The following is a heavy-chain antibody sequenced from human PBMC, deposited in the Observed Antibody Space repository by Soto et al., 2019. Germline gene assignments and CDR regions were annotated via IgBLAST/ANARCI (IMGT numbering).Heavy chain of an antibody. D-gene: IGHD3-22*01. J-gene: IGHJ4*02. CDR2: IYYSGRN. V-gene: IGHV4-59*01. CDR1: GGSMSRYH. CDR3: SVSSGYYSVFDY. Sequence: SETLSLTCTVSGGSMSRYHWSSIWHPPGKGLEWIWYIYYSGRNSYNHSLKRRVNISSNRPKNLFTLKLSSVTAADTAVYYCSVSSGYYSVFDYWGQGTLGTVSP.